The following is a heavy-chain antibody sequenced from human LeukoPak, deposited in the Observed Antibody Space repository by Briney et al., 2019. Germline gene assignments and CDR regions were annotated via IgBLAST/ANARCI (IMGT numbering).Heavy chain of an antibody. D-gene: IGHD3-10*01. CDR1: GGSISSYY. Sequence: PSETLSLTCTVSGGSISSYYWSWIRQPPGKGLEWIGYICYSGSTNYNPSLKSRVTISVDTSKNQFSLKLSSVTAADTAVYYCARIGRSGLRYWGQGTLVTVSS. CDR3: ARIGRSGLRY. J-gene: IGHJ4*02. CDR2: ICYSGST. V-gene: IGHV4-59*01.